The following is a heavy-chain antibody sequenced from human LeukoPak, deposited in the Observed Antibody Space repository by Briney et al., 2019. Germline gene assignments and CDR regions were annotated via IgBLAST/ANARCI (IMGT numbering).Heavy chain of an antibody. CDR2: IYYDATT. Sequence: SETLSLTCAVSGGSIHNYYWTWIRQPPGKGLEWLGFIYYDATTNYYPSLKSRVTISVEPSKNQFFLRLSSVTAADSAIYYCARVTTAWYVIGYWGQGALVTVSS. CDR1: GGSIHNYY. D-gene: IGHD6-13*01. V-gene: IGHV4-59*01. CDR3: ARVTTAWYVIGY. J-gene: IGHJ4*02.